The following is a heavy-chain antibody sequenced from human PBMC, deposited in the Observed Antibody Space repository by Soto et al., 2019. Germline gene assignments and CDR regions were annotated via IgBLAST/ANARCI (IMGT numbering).Heavy chain of an antibody. D-gene: IGHD2-21*02. CDR3: ARLGANAYCGGDCYLDP. J-gene: IGHJ5*02. Sequence: QVQLQESGPGLVKPSETLSLTCTVSGGSISSYYWSWIRQPPGKGLECIGYIYYSGSTNYNPSLKSRVTISVDTSKNQSSLKLNSVTAADTAVYYCARLGANAYCGGDCYLDPWGQGTLVTVSS. CDR1: GGSISSYY. CDR2: IYYSGST. V-gene: IGHV4-59*01.